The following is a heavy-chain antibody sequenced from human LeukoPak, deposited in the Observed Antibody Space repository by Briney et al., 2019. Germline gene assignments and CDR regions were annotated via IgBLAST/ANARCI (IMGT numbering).Heavy chain of an antibody. D-gene: IGHD2-15*01. Sequence: GRSLRLSCAASGFMFSSYAMHWVRQAPGKGLEWVAVISYDGSNKYYADSVKGRFTISRDNSKNTLYLQMNSLRAEDTAVYYCARGIVVVVAATSNWFDPWGQGTLVTVSS. CDR3: ARGIVVVVAATSNWFDP. CDR1: GFMFSSYA. J-gene: IGHJ5*02. CDR2: ISYDGSNK. V-gene: IGHV3-30*04.